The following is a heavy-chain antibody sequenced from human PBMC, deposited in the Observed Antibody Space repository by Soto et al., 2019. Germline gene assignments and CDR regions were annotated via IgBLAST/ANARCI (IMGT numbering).Heavy chain of an antibody. D-gene: IGHD6-13*01. J-gene: IGHJ4*02. CDR1: GFTFDDYA. Sequence: GGSLRLSCAASGFTFDDYAMHWVRQAPGKGLEWVSGISWNSGSIGYADSVKGRFTISRDNAKNSLYLQMNSLRAEDTALYYCAKDILSDPESIAAAGLFDYWGQGTLVTVSS. CDR3: AKDILSDPESIAAAGLFDY. V-gene: IGHV3-9*01. CDR2: ISWNSGSI.